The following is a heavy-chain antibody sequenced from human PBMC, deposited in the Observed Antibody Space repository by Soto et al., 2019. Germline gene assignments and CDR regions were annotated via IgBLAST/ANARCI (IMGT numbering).Heavy chain of an antibody. CDR3: GAYCSRTHCYEWFDP. D-gene: IGHD2-2*01. Sequence: SETLSLTCSVSGDSIGSSSYYFGWIRQPPGKGLEWIGSLYYTGTTNYNSSLKSRVTISADKSQNQFSLRLSSVTAADTAVYYCGAYCSRTHCYEWFDPWGKGTMVT. CDR2: LYYTGTT. J-gene: IGHJ5*02. V-gene: IGHV4-39*01. CDR1: GDSIGSSSYY.